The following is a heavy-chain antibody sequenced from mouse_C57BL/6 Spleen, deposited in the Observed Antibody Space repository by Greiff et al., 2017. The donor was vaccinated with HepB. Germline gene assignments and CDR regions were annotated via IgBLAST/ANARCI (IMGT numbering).Heavy chain of an antibody. J-gene: IGHJ1*03. D-gene: IGHD1-1*01. CDR2: ISYDGSN. CDR3: ARGFNYYGSSYEGGYFDV. V-gene: IGHV3-6*01. Sequence: EVKLMESGPGLVKPSQSLSLTCSVTGYSITSGYYWNWIRQFPGNKLEWMGYISYDGSNNYNPSLKNRISITRDTSKNQFFLKLNSVTTEDTATYYCARGFNYYGSSYEGGYFDVWGTGTTVTVSS. CDR1: GYSITSGYY.